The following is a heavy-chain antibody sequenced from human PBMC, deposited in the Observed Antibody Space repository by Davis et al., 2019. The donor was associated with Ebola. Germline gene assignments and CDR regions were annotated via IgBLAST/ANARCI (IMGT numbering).Heavy chain of an antibody. V-gene: IGHV1-18*01. CDR2: ISAYNGNT. Sequence: ASVKVSCKASGGTFSSYAISWVRQAPGQGLEWMGWISAYNGNTNYAQKLQGRVTMTTDTSTSTAYMELRSLRSDDTAVYYCAREGVRFLEWLLGYYYVMDVWGQGTTVTVSS. J-gene: IGHJ6*02. D-gene: IGHD3-3*01. CDR1: GGTFSSYA. CDR3: AREGVRFLEWLLGYYYVMDV.